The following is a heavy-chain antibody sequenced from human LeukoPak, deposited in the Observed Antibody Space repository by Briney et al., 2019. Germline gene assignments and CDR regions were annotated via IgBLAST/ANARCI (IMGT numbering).Heavy chain of an antibody. D-gene: IGHD6-13*01. J-gene: IGHJ4*02. V-gene: IGHV3-30*02. CDR3: AKDSYSSSWQIDY. CDR1: GFTFSSYG. Sequence: GGSLRLSCAASGFTFSSYGMHWVLQAPGKGLEWVAFIRYDGSNKYYADSVKGRFTISRDNSKNTLYLQMNSLRAEDTAVYYCAKDSYSSSWQIDYWGQGTLVTVSS. CDR2: IRYDGSNK.